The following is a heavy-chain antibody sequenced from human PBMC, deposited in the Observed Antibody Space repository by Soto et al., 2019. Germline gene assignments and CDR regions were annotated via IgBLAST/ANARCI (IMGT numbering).Heavy chain of an antibody. CDR3: AKDRVMIAAAALGY. Sequence: GGSLRLSCAASGFTFSSYGMHWVRQAPGKGLEWVAVISYDGSNKYYADSVKGRFTISRDNSKNTLYLQMNSLRAEDTAVYYCAKDRVMIAAAALGYWGQGT. J-gene: IGHJ4*02. CDR1: GFTFSSYG. CDR2: ISYDGSNK. V-gene: IGHV3-30*18. D-gene: IGHD6-13*01.